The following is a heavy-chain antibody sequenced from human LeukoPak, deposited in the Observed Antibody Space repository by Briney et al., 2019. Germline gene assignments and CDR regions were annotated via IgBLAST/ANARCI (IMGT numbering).Heavy chain of an antibody. CDR2: ISDSGSLT. Sequence: GGSLRLSCAASGFAFSSLAMGWVRQAPGKGVEWVSVISDSGSLTYYADSVKGRLTISRDNSKNTLFLQMNSLRAEDTAVYYCAKDARRTSGWYFFDYWGQGTLVTVSS. CDR1: GFAFSSLA. V-gene: IGHV3-23*01. D-gene: IGHD6-19*01. J-gene: IGHJ4*02. CDR3: AKDARRTSGWYFFDY.